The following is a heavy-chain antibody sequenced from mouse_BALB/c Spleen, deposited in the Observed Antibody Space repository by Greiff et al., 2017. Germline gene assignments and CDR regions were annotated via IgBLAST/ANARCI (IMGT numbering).Heavy chain of an antibody. CDR3: ARSGYDPAWFAY. CDR2: IDPSDSET. J-gene: IGHJ3*01. CDR1: GYTFTSYW. D-gene: IGHD2-3*01. Sequence: QVQLQQPGAELVKPGAPVKLSCKASGYTFTSYWMNWVKQRPGRGLEWIGRIDPSDSETHYNQKFKDKATLTVDKSSSTAYIQLSSLTSEDSAVYYCARSGYDPAWFAYWGQGTLVTVAA. V-gene: IGHV1-69*02.